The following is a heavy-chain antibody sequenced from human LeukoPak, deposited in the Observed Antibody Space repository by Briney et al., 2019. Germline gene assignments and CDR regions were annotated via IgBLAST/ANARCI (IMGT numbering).Heavy chain of an antibody. J-gene: IGHJ5*02. D-gene: IGHD5-24*01. CDR1: GFTFSSYS. CDR2: ISSSSSYI. V-gene: IGHV3-21*01. CDR3: ARGVEMATIVDWFDP. Sequence: GGSLRLSCAASGFTFSSYSMNWVRQAPGKGLEWVSSISSSSSYIYYADSVKGRFTISRDNAKNSLYLQMNSLRAEDTAVYYCARGVEMATIVDWFDPWGQGTLVTVSS.